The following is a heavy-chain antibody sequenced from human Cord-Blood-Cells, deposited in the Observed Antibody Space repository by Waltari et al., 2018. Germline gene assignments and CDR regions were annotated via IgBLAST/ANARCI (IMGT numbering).Heavy chain of an antibody. CDR2: INHSGST. J-gene: IGHJ4*02. V-gene: IGHV4-34*01. CDR1: GGSFSGYY. D-gene: IGHD6-13*01. CDR3: ARGNIAAAGFDY. Sequence: QVQLQQWGAGLLKPSETLSLTCAVYGGSFSGYYWSWIRQPPGKGLEWIGEINHSGSTNYNPSLKSRVTISVDTSKNQFSLKLSSVTAADTAVYYCARGNIAAAGFDYWGKGTLVTVSS.